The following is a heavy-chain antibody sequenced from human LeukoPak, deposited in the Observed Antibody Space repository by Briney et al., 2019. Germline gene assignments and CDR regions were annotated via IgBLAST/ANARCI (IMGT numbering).Heavy chain of an antibody. CDR3: AKDSLRITMIVVVMNYFDY. J-gene: IGHJ4*02. D-gene: IGHD3-22*01. V-gene: IGHV3-23*01. Sequence: GGSLRLSCAASGFTFSSYAMSWVRQAPGKGLEWVSAISGSGGSTYYADSVKGRFTISRDNSKNTLYLQMNSLRAEDTAVYYCAKDSLRITMIVVVMNYFDYWGQGTLVTVSS. CDR2: ISGSGGST. CDR1: GFTFSSYA.